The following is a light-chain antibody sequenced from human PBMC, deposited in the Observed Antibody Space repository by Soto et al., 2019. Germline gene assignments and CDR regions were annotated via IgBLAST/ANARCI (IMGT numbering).Light chain of an antibody. CDR2: VNI. J-gene: IGLJ1*01. CDR1: SSNIGAGYD. V-gene: IGLV1-40*01. Sequence: QSVLTQPPSVSGAPGQTITISCTGDSSNIGAGYDVHWYQQLPGTAPKLLIYVNINRPSGVPDRFSASVSDSSASLAITGLQAEDEADYYCISYTSRSTYVFGSGTKVTVL. CDR3: ISYTSRSTYV.